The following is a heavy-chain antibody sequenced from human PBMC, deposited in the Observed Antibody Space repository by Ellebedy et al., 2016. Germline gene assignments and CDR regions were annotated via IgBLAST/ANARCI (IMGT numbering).Heavy chain of an antibody. D-gene: IGHD3-22*01. CDR3: ARSYYYDSNFDY. Sequence: SETLSLTCTVSGGSIGNYYWNWIRQSPGKGLEWIGYSHSSGTTNYNPSLKSRVTISVDTSKNQFSLKLSSVTAADTAVYYCARSYYYDSNFDYWGQGTLVTVSS. V-gene: IGHV4-59*01. J-gene: IGHJ4*02. CDR2: SHSSGTT. CDR1: GGSIGNYY.